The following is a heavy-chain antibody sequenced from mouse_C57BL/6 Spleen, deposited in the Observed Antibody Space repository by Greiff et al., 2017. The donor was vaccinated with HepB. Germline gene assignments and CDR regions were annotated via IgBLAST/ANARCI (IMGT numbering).Heavy chain of an antibody. V-gene: IGHV3-6*01. CDR1: GYSITSGYY. CDR2: ISYDGSN. CDR3: ARGGITTVVATDY. D-gene: IGHD1-1*01. Sequence: EVQLQESGPGLVKPSQSLSLTCSVTGYSITSGYYWNWIRQFPGNKLEWMGYISYDGSNNYNPSLKNRISITRDTSKNQFFLKLNSVTTEDTATYYCARGGITTVVATDYWGQGTTLTVSS. J-gene: IGHJ2*01.